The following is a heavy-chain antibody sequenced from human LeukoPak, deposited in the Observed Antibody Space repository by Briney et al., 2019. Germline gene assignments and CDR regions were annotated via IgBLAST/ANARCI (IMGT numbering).Heavy chain of an antibody. J-gene: IGHJ5*02. CDR2: IYYSGST. CDR1: GGSISSYY. V-gene: IGHV4-59*12. CDR3: AREGLAGRDWFDP. D-gene: IGHD3-16*01. Sequence: SETLSLTCTVSGGSISSYYWSWIRQPPGKGLEWIGYIYYSGSTYYNPSLKSRLTISMDTSKNQFSLRLSSVTAADTAVYYCAREGLAGRDWFDPWGQGTLVTVSS.